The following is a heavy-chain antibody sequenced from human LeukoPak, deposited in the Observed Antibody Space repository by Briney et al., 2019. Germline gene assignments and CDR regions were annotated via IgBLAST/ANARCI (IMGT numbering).Heavy chain of an antibody. Sequence: SVKVSCKASGGTFSSYAISWVRQAPGQGLEWMGGIIPIFGTANYAQKFQGRVTITTDESTSTAYMELSSLRSEDTAVYYCARGRGLVGATEWFDPWGQGTLVTVSS. CDR3: ARGRGLVGATEWFDP. D-gene: IGHD1-26*01. CDR2: IIPIFGTA. V-gene: IGHV1-69*05. J-gene: IGHJ5*02. CDR1: GGTFSSYA.